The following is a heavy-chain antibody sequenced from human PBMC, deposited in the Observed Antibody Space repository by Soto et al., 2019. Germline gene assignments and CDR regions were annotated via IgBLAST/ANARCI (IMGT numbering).Heavy chain of an antibody. Sequence: GGSLRLSCVASGFTFSSYGMHWVRQAPGKGLEWVAVMSYDGSHEYYADSVKGRFTISRDNSKTILYLQMNSLRLEDTAVYYCAKGSVLRVVEAPLAILGGVGVWGQGAMVTVSS. CDR1: GFTFSSYG. D-gene: IGHD2-8*01. J-gene: IGHJ6*02. V-gene: IGHV3-33*06. CDR2: MSYDGSHE. CDR3: AKGSVLRVVEAPLAILGGVGV.